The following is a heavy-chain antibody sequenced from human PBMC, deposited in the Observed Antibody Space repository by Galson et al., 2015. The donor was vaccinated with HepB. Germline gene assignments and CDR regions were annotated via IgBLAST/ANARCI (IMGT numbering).Heavy chain of an antibody. CDR1: GFTFSSYS. CDR2: ISGSSDYL. V-gene: IGHV3-21*06. J-gene: IGHJ3*02. CDR3: ARDLLMGHTRGIFDI. Sequence: SLRLSCAASGFTFSSYSMNWVRQSPGKGLEWVSAISGSSDYLYYADSVRGRFTIPRDNTKNSLYLQMNGLRADDTALYYCARDLLMGHTRGIFDIWGQGTPVAVSS. D-gene: IGHD2-8*02.